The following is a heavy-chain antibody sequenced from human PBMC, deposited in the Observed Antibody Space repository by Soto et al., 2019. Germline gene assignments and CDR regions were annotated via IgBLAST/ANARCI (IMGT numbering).Heavy chain of an antibody. V-gene: IGHV4-34*01. D-gene: IGHD2-2*01. CDR3: ARGIGYCSSINCYSSRRLRFDS. J-gene: IGHJ4*02. Sequence: QVQLQQWGAGLLKPSETLSLTCAVYGGSFSGYYWTWIRQSPEKGLEWIGEVNHSGTTYYNPSLKTRVNISVHTPKNQFSLQMSSVTAADTAVYYCARGIGYCSSINCYSSRRLRFDSWGQGTLVTVSS. CDR1: GGSFSGYY. CDR2: VNHSGTT.